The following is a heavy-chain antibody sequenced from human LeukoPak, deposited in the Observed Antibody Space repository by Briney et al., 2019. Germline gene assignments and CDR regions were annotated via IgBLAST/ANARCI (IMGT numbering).Heavy chain of an antibody. V-gene: IGHV3-9*01. CDR3: AKVKGLVAARFRGYYFDY. Sequence: AGRSLRLSCAASGFTFDDYAMHWVRQAPGKGMEWASGISWNSGSIGYADSVKGRFTISRDNAKNSLYLQMNSLRAEDTALYYCAKVKGLVAARFRGYYFDYWGQGTLVTVSS. D-gene: IGHD2-15*01. CDR2: ISWNSGSI. J-gene: IGHJ4*02. CDR1: GFTFDDYA.